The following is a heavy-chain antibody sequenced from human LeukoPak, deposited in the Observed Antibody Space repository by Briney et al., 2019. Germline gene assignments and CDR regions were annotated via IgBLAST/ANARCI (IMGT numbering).Heavy chain of an antibody. CDR1: GFSFSTHW. CDR2: IKQDGSER. CDR3: ARGLGYFDY. V-gene: IGHV3-7*01. Sequence: PGGSLRLSCAASGFSFSTHWMSWVRQAPGKGLEWVANIKQDGSERYYVDSVKGRFTISRDNAKNSLYLQMNSLRAEDTAVYYCARGLGYFDYWGQGTLVTVSS. D-gene: IGHD3-22*01. J-gene: IGHJ4*02.